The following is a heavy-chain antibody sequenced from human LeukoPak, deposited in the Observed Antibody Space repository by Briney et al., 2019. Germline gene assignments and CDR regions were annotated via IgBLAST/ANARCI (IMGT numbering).Heavy chain of an antibody. Sequence: SVKVSCKASRGTFSSYAISWVRQAPGQGLEWMGRIIPIFGTANYAQKFQGRVTITTDESTSTAYMELSSLRSEDTAVYYCAGGMVVTAINLDYWGQGTLVTVSP. CDR3: AGGMVVTAINLDY. CDR2: IIPIFGTA. V-gene: IGHV1-69*05. J-gene: IGHJ4*02. D-gene: IGHD2-21*02. CDR1: RGTFSSYA.